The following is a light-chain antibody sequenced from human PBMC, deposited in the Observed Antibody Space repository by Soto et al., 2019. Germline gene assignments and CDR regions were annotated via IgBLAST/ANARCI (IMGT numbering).Light chain of an antibody. CDR2: GAS. CDR1: QSVGAD. Sequence: EIVMTQSPATLSLSPGERATLSCRASQSVGADLVWYQQKPGQAPRLLIYGASTRATGIPARFSGSGSGTEFTLTISSLQSEDFAVYYCQQYNNWPPITFGQGTRLEIK. J-gene: IGKJ5*01. CDR3: QQYNNWPPIT. V-gene: IGKV3-15*01.